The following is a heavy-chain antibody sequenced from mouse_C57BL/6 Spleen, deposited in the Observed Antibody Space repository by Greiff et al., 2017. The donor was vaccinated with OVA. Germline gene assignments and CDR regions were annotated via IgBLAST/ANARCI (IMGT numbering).Heavy chain of an antibody. Sequence: EVQVVESEGGLVQPGSSMKLSCTASGFTFSDYYMAWVRQVPEKGLEWVANINYDGSSTYYLDSLKSRFIISRDNAKNILYLQMSSLKSEDTATYYCARVNEGYAMDYWGQGTSVTVSS. CDR2: INYDGSST. CDR3: ARVNEGYAMDY. CDR1: GFTFSDYY. J-gene: IGHJ4*01. V-gene: IGHV5-16*01.